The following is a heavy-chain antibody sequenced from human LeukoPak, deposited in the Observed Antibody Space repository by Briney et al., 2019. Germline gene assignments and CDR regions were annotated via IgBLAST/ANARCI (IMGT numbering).Heavy chain of an antibody. CDR3: ARRVHMDV. CDR1: GNSMNKYQ. J-gene: IGHJ6*03. V-gene: IGHV4-4*09. CDR2: IYTSGIT. Sequence: PSETLSLTCNVSGNSMNKYQWSWIRQPPGKGLEWIGNIYTSGITYYNPSLKSRVTISVDTSKSQLSLKLRSVTAADTAVYYCARRVHMDVWGKGTTVTVSS.